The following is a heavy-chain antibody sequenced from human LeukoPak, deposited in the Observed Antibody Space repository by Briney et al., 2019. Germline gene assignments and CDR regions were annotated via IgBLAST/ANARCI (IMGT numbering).Heavy chain of an antibody. CDR3: TGRSGGTGTTLGY. CDR1: GYIFTSYD. J-gene: IGHJ4*01. V-gene: IGHV1-8*02. CDR2: MNPNSGNT. Sequence: ASVKVSCEASGYIFTSYDINWVRQAPGQGLEWMGWMNPNSGNTGYAQKFQGRVTITRNTSISIAYMELSSLRSEDTAVYYCTGRSGGTGTTLGYWGQGTLVTVSS. D-gene: IGHD1-1*01.